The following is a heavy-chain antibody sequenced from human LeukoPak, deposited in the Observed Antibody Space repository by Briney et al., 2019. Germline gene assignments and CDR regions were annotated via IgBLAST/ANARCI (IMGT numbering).Heavy chain of an antibody. CDR2: ISPNTGDT. CDR1: GYTFTDYY. D-gene: IGHD3-10*01. CDR3: ARGPLGGYGSGSQADY. V-gene: IGHV1-2*02. J-gene: IGHJ4*02. Sequence: GASVKVSCKASGYTFTDYYMHWVRQAPGQGLEWMGWISPNTGDTNYAQKFQGRVTMTRDTSISTAFMELYRLRSDDTAVYYCARGPLGGYGSGSQADYWGQGTLVTVSS.